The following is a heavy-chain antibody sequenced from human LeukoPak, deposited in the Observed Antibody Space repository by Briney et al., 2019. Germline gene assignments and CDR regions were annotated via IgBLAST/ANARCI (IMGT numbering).Heavy chain of an antibody. J-gene: IGHJ3*02. Sequence: PGGSLRLSCAASGFTFSSYGMHWVRQAPGKGLEWVAVIWYDGSNKYYADTVKGRFTISRDNSKNTLYLQMNSLRAEDTAVYYCAREYGGVWAFDIRGQGTMVTVSS. D-gene: IGHD2-8*02. V-gene: IGHV3-33*01. CDR1: GFTFSSYG. CDR3: AREYGGVWAFDI. CDR2: IWYDGSNK.